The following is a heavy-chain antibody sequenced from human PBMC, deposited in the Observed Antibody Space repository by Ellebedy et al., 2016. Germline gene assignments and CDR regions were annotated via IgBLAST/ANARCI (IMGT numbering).Heavy chain of an antibody. CDR2: MNPNSGNT. CDR3: VRLLSDDYFYYYMDV. D-gene: IGHD2-15*01. J-gene: IGHJ6*03. CDR1: GYTFTSYD. Sequence: ASVKVSXXASGYTFTSYDINWVRQATGQGLEWMGWMNPNSGNTGYAQKFQGRVTMTSDNSINTAYMELSSLRSEDTALYYCVRLLSDDYFYYYMDVWGQGTPVTVSS. V-gene: IGHV1-8*01.